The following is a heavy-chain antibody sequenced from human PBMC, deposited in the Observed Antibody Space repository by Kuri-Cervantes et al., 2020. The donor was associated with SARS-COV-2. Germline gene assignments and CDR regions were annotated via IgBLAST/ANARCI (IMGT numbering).Heavy chain of an antibody. Sequence: SLRLPCAASGFTFDDYAMHWVRQAPGKGLEWVSGISWNSGSIGYADPVKGRFTISRDNAKNSLYLQMNSLRAEDMALYYCAKGPSEYLNAHYWYFDLWGRSTLVTVSS. V-gene: IGHV3-9*03. CDR1: GFTFDDYA. CDR2: ISWNSGSI. CDR3: AKGPSEYLNAHYWYFDL. D-gene: IGHD2/OR15-2a*01. J-gene: IGHJ2*01.